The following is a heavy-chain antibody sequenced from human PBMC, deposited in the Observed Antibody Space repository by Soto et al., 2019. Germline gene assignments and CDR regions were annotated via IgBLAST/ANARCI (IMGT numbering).Heavy chain of an antibody. D-gene: IGHD3-22*01. CDR1: GGSISSGGYY. Sequence: SETLSLTCTVSGGSISSGGYYWAWIRQPPGEGLEWIGSIYHTGNAYYNPSLKSRVTISVDTSKNQFSLKLTSVTAADAALYYCARDFFDSSDYTTNWFDPWGQGTLVTVSS. CDR2: IYHTGNA. CDR3: ARDFFDSSDYTTNWFDP. V-gene: IGHV4-39*01. J-gene: IGHJ5*02.